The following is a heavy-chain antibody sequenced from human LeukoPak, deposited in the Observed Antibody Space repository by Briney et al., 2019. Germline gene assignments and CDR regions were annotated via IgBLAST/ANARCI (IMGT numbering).Heavy chain of an antibody. CDR1: GYSISSGYY. CDR2: IYHSWST. J-gene: IGHJ3*02. Sequence: PSETLSLTCTVSGYSISSGYYWGWIRQPPGKGLEGIGSIYHSWSTYYNPSLKSRVTISVDTSKNQFSLKLSSVTAADTAVYYCARGGLTGTAVGYDAFDIWGQGPMVTVSS. V-gene: IGHV4-38-2*02. D-gene: IGHD1-20*01. CDR3: ARGGLTGTAVGYDAFDI.